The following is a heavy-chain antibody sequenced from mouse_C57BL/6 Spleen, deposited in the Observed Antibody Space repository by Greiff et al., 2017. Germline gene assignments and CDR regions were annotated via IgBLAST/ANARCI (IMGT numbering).Heavy chain of an antibody. Sequence: QVQLQQSGAELAKPGASVKLSCKASGYTFPSYWMPWVKQRPGQGLEWIGYINPSSGYTKYNQKFKVKAPLTADKSSSTASMQLSGLSYEDSAVYYCARFDGPDWYCDVWGTGTTVTVSS. V-gene: IGHV1-7*01. CDR3: ARFDGPDWYCDV. CDR2: INPSSGYT. D-gene: IGHD2-3*01. J-gene: IGHJ1*03. CDR1: GYTFPSYW.